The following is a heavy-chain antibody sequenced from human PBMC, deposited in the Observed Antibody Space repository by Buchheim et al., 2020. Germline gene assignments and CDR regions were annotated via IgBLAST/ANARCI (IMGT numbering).Heavy chain of an antibody. V-gene: IGHV3-48*03. D-gene: IGHD6-6*01. CDR3: ARGYSSSSFYYYGMDV. Sequence: EVQLVESGGGLVQPGGPLRLSCAASGFTFSSYEMNWVRQAPGKGLEWVSYISSSGSTIYYADSVKGRFTISRDNAKNSLYLQMNSLRAEDTAVYYCARGYSSSSFYYYGMDVWGQGTT. CDR1: GFTFSSYE. J-gene: IGHJ6*02. CDR2: ISSSGSTI.